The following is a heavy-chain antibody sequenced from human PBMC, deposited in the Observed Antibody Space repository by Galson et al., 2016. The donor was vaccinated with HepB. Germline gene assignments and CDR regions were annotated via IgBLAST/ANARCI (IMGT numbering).Heavy chain of an antibody. J-gene: IGHJ4*02. CDR3: ARDIGDFWSGYSPHFDY. V-gene: IGHV3-33*01. D-gene: IGHD3-3*01. CDR2: IWYDGSNT. CDR1: GFTFSSYG. Sequence: SLRLSCAASGFTFSSYGMHWVRQAPGMGLEWVAVIWYDGSNTYYADSVKGRFTISRDNFKNTLYLQMNSLRAEDTAVYYCARDIGDFWSGYSPHFDYWGQGSLVTVSS.